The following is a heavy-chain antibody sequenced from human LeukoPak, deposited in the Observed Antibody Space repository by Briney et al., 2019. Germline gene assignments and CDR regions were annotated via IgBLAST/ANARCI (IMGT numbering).Heavy chain of an antibody. J-gene: IGHJ4*02. CDR3: ARDRAGGVDY. CDR2: IWYDGSNK. CDR1: GFTFSSYG. V-gene: IGHV3-33*01. D-gene: IGHD3-10*01. Sequence: PGRSLRLSCAASGFTFSSYGMHWVRQAPGKGLEWVAAIWYDGSNKYYADSVKGRFTISRDNSKNTLYLQMNSLRAEDTAVYYCARDRAGGVDYWGQGTLVTVSS.